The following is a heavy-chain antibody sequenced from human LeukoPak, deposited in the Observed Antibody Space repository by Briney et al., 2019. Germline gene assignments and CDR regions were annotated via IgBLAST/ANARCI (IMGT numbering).Heavy chain of an antibody. CDR1: GFTFSSYS. D-gene: IGHD3-16*02. CDR2: ISSSSSTI. CDR3: ARDSRIMITFGGVIVPDAFDI. V-gene: IGHV3-48*04. Sequence: GGSLRLSCAASGFTFSSYSMNWVRQAPGKGLEWVSYISSSSSTIYYADSVKGRFTISRDNAKNSLYLQMNSLRAEDTAVYYCARDSRIMITFGGVIVPDAFDIWGQGTMVTVSS. J-gene: IGHJ3*02.